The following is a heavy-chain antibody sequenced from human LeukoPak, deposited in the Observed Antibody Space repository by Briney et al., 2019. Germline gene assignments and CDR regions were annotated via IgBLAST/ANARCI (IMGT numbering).Heavy chain of an antibody. V-gene: IGHV4-59*01. D-gene: IGHD6-19*01. CDR3: ASIMSGWDHYFDY. J-gene: IGHJ4*02. CDR1: GGSISSYY. CDR2: IYYSGST. Sequence: KSSETLSLTCTVSGGSISSYYWSWIRQPPGKGLEWIGYIYYSGSTNYNPSLKSRVTISVDTSKKQFSLKLSSVTAADTAVYYCASIMSGWDHYFDYWGQGTLVTVSS.